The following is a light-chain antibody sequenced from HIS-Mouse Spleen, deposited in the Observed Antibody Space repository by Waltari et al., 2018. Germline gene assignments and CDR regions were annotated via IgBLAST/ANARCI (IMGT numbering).Light chain of an antibody. CDR1: QSVSSY. CDR3: QQRSNWPPYT. V-gene: IGKV3-11*01. CDR2: DAS. J-gene: IGKJ2*01. Sequence: EIVLTQSPANLSLSPGERATLSCRASQSVSSYLAWYHQNPGQAPRLLSYDASTRATGIPARFSGSGSGTDFTLTISSLEPEDFAVYYCQQRSNWPPYTFGQGTKLEIK.